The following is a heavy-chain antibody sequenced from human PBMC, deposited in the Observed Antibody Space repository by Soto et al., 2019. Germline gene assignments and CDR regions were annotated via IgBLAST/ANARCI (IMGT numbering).Heavy chain of an antibody. V-gene: IGHV3-7*01. CDR3: ARDKDGSGSHYYYYYYMDV. CDR1: GFTFSSYW. J-gene: IGHJ6*03. Sequence: GGSLRLSCAASGFTFSSYWMSWVRQAPGKGLEWVANIKQDGSEKYYVDSVKGRFTISRDNAKNSLYLQMNSLRAEDTAVYYCARDKDGSGSHYYYYYYMDVWGKGTTVTVSS. D-gene: IGHD3-10*01. CDR2: IKQDGSEK.